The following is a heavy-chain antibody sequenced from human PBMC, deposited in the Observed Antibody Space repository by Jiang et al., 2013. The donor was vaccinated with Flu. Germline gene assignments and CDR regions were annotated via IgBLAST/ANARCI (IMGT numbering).Heavy chain of an antibody. CDR3: ARDLGEVGGWGMDV. CDR1: GGSISSGGYC. Sequence: SGPGLVKPSQTLSLTCTVSGGSISSGGYCWSWIRQHPGKGLEWIGYIYYSGSTYYNPSLKSRVTISVDTSKNQFSLKLSSVTAADTAVYYCARDLGEVGGWGMDVWGQGTTVTVSS. V-gene: IGHV4-31*03. D-gene: IGHD6-19*01. CDR2: IYYSGST. J-gene: IGHJ6*02.